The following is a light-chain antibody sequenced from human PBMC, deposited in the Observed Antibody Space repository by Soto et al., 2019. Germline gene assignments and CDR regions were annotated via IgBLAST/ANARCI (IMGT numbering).Light chain of an antibody. CDR1: QSVSSN. CDR2: GAS. V-gene: IGKV3-15*01. Sequence: ETVMTQSPATLSVSPGERATLSCRASQSVSSNLAWYQQKPGQAPRLLIYGASTRATGIPARFSGSGAGTEFTLSISSLQSEDFALYCCLQYTDWPITFGQGTRLETK. J-gene: IGKJ5*01. CDR3: LQYTDWPIT.